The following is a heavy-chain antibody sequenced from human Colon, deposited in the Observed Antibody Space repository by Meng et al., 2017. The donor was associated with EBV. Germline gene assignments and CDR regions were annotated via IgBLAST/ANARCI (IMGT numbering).Heavy chain of an antibody. D-gene: IGHD4-17*01. CDR2: IYSSGST. Sequence: VHLQASGPGLVTPSPTLSLTCAVSGGSSSSGNHYWILIRQHPGKGLEYIWYIYSSGSTYYNPSLKSRVIISVDTSTNQFSLRLNSVTAADTAVYYCASLYGDSSVWYLDLWGRGTLVTVSS. CDR1: GGSSSSGNHY. J-gene: IGHJ2*01. CDR3: ASLYGDSSVWYLDL. V-gene: IGHV4-31*11.